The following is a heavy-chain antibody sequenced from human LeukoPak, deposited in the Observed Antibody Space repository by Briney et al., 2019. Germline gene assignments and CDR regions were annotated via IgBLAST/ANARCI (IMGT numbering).Heavy chain of an antibody. CDR2: ISAYNGNT. CDR1: GYTFTSYG. D-gene: IGHD1-26*01. J-gene: IGHJ6*03. Sequence: ASVKVSCKASGYTFTSYGTSWVRQAPGQGLEWMGWISAYNGNTNYAQKLQGRVTMTTDTSTSTAYMELSSLRSEDTAVYYCARDEANSGSYYMDVWGKGTTVTISS. V-gene: IGHV1-18*01. CDR3: ARDEANSGSYYMDV.